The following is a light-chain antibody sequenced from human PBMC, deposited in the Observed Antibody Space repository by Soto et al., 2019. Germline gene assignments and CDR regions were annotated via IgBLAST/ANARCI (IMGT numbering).Light chain of an antibody. CDR2: LGS. CDR1: QSLLHDNGNNY. Sequence: DIVMTQSPLSLPVTPGEPASISCRSSQSLLHDNGNNYLDWYLQKPGQSPQLLIYLGSNRASGVPDRFSGSGSGTDFTLKISRVEAEDVGVYYCMQGLQALYTFGQGTKLEIQ. CDR3: MQGLQALYT. V-gene: IGKV2-28*01. J-gene: IGKJ2*01.